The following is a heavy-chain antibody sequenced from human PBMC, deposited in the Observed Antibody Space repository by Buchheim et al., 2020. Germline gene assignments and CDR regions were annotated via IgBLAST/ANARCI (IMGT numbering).Heavy chain of an antibody. Sequence: EVQLLESGGGLVQPGGSLRLSCAASGFTFSSYAMSWVRQAPGKGLEWVSAISGSGGSTYYADSVKGRFTIYSDNSKKTLYLQMNSLRAEDTAVYYCAKDYYDSSGYYFDAFDIWGQGT. D-gene: IGHD3-22*01. V-gene: IGHV3-23*01. CDR1: GFTFSSYA. J-gene: IGHJ3*02. CDR3: AKDYYDSSGYYFDAFDI. CDR2: ISGSGGST.